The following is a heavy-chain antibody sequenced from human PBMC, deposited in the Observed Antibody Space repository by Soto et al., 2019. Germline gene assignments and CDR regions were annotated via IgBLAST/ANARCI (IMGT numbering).Heavy chain of an antibody. CDR3: AKGGFRVVVVAASDY. D-gene: IGHD2-15*01. J-gene: IGHJ4*02. CDR2: ISGSGGST. CDR1: GFTFSSYA. Sequence: GGSLRLSCAASGFTFSSYAMSWVRQAPGKGLEWVSAISGSGGSTYYADSVKGRFTISRDNSKNTLYLQMNSLRAEDTAVYYCAKGGFRVVVVAASDYWGQGTLVTVSS. V-gene: IGHV3-23*01.